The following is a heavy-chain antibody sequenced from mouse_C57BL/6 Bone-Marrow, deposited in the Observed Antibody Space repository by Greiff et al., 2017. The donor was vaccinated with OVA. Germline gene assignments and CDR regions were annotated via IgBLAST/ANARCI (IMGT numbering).Heavy chain of an antibody. Sequence: VQLQQSGPELVKPGASVKISCKASGYTFTDYYMNWVKQSHGKSLEWIGDINPNNGGTSYNQKFKGKATLTVDKSSSTAYMELRSLTSEDSAVYYCAPQLRLRPYAMDYWGQGTSVTVSS. CDR1: GYTFTDYY. D-gene: IGHD3-2*02. V-gene: IGHV1-26*01. CDR3: APQLRLRPYAMDY. J-gene: IGHJ4*01. CDR2: INPNNGGT.